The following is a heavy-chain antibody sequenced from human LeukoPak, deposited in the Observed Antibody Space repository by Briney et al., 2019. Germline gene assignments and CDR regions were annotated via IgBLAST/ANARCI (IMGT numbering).Heavy chain of an antibody. J-gene: IGHJ2*01. Sequence: TSETLSLTCTVSGGSISSYYWSWIRQPAGKGLEWIGRIYTSGSTNYNPSLKSRVTMSVDTSKNQFSLKLSSVTAADTAVCYCARDIRDDYYGSARLNWYFDLWGRGTLVTVSS. D-gene: IGHD3-10*01. CDR2: IYTSGST. CDR3: ARDIRDDYYGSARLNWYFDL. CDR1: GGSISSYY. V-gene: IGHV4-4*07.